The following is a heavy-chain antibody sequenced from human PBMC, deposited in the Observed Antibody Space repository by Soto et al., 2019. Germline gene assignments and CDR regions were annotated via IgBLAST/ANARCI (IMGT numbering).Heavy chain of an antibody. CDR2: FSASDGTT. J-gene: IGHJ4*02. CDR1: GVSFNSYA. CDR3: AKDRAYYYGSGSFEGVFDS. D-gene: IGHD3-10*01. Sequence: EVKLLESGGGLVQPGGSLRLSCEVSGVSFNSYAMGWVRQAQGKRLEWVSSFSASDGTTYYADSVKGRFTASRDNSKNTVCQQRNSLRGEDTAVNFCAKDRAYYYGSGSFEGVFDSWGQGTLVTVSS. V-gene: IGHV3-23*01.